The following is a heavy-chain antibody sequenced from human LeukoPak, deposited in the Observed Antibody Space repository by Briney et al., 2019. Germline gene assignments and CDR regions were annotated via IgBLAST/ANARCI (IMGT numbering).Heavy chain of an antibody. CDR2: INPTSGAT. J-gene: IGHJ6*03. D-gene: IGHD2-15*01. Sequence: GASVKVSCKPSGYTFTVYYIHWVRQAPRQGLEWMGWINPTSGATNYAQKFQGRVTMTRDTSISTAYMELNSLRSDDTAVYYCARGVVAATFYYYMDVWGKGTTVTVSS. CDR3: ARGVVAATFYYYMDV. V-gene: IGHV1-2*02. CDR1: GYTFTVYY.